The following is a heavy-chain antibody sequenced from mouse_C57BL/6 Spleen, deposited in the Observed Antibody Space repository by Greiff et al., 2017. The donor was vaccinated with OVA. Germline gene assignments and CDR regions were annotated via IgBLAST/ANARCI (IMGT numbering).Heavy chain of an antibody. D-gene: IGHD1-1*01. CDR1: GYSITSGYY. J-gene: IGHJ1*03. CDR2: ISYDGSN. V-gene: IGHV3-6*01. CDR3: ARGTTVVVHWYFDV. Sequence: DVHLVESGPGLVKPSQSLSLTCSVTGYSITSGYYWNWIRQFPGNKLEWMGYISYDGSNNYNPSLKNRISITRDTSKNQFFLKLNSVTTEDTATYYCARGTTVVVHWYFDVWGTGTTVTVSS.